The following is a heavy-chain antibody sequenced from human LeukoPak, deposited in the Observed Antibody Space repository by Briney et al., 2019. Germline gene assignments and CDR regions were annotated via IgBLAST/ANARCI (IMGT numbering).Heavy chain of an antibody. CDR2: ISGDGGAT. CDR3: AKGGYTYGGRLFDY. D-gene: IGHD5-18*01. V-gene: IGHV3-43*02. J-gene: IGHJ4*02. CDR1: GLTFDDYV. Sequence: PGGSLRLSCAAYGLTFDDYVMHWVRQAPGKGLEWVAFISGDGGATYYADSAKGRFTISRDNGRKSLYLQMHSLRTEDTALYYCAKGGYTYGGRLFDYWGQGTLVTVSS.